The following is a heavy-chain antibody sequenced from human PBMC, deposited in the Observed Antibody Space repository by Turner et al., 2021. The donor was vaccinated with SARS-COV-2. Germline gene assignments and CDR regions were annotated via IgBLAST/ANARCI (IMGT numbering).Heavy chain of an antibody. D-gene: IGHD3-3*01. J-gene: IGHJ6*02. CDR2: INAGNGKT. Sequence: QVQLVQSGAEVKKPGASVKVSCKASGYTFTSYAMHWVRQAPGQRLEWMGWINAGNGKTKYSQKFQGRVTITRDTSASTAYMELSSLRSEDTAVYYCARASIQRFLEWLSSGAYDVWGPGTTVIVSS. CDR1: GYTFTSYA. V-gene: IGHV1-3*01. CDR3: ARASIQRFLEWLSSGAYDV.